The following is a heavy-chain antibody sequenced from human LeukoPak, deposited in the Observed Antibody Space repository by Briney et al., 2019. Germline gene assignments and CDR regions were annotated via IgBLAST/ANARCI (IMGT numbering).Heavy chain of an antibody. D-gene: IGHD6-19*01. CDR3: ARDSSSGWYNLGLGY. J-gene: IGHJ4*02. CDR2: ISGSGGST. CDR1: GFTFSSYA. Sequence: GGSLRLSCAASGFTFSSYAMSWVRQAPGKGLEWVSAISGSGGSTYYADSVKGRFTISRDNSKNTLYLQMNSLRAEDTAVYYCARDSSSGWYNLGLGYWGQGTLVTVSS. V-gene: IGHV3-23*01.